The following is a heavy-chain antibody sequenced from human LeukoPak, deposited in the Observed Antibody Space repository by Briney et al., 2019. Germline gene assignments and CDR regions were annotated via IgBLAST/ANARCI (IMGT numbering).Heavy chain of an antibody. D-gene: IGHD3-3*01. V-gene: IGHV4-34*01. CDR2: INHSGST. CDR1: GGSFSGYY. Sequence: PSETLSLTCAVYGGSFSGYYWSWIRQPPGKGLEWIREINHSGSTNYNPSLKSRVTISVDTSKNQFSLKLSSVTAADTAVYYCARGRPGHYDFWSGYWVYFDYWGQGTLVTVSS. J-gene: IGHJ4*02. CDR3: ARGRPGHYDFWSGYWVYFDY.